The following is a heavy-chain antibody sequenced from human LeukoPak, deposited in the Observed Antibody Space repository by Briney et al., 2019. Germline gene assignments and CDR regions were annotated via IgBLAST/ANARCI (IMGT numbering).Heavy chain of an antibody. CDR1: GYTFTGYY. J-gene: IGHJ4*02. V-gene: IGHV1-2*02. D-gene: IGHD3-22*01. CDR3: ARALYYYDSSGYYYYPFDY. Sequence: ASVKVSCKASGYTFTGYYMHWVRQAPGQGLEWMGWINPNSGGTNYAQKFQGRVTMTRNTSISTAYMELSSLRSEDTAVYYCARALYYYDSSGYYYYPFDYWGQGTLVTVSS. CDR2: INPNSGGT.